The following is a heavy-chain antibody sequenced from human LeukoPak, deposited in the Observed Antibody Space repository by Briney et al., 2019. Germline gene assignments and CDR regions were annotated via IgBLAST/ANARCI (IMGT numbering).Heavy chain of an antibody. V-gene: IGHV1-69*05. J-gene: IGHJ6*02. CDR3: ARGGYSSSWYPIPDYGMDV. Sequence: ASVKVSCKASGGTFSSYAISWVRQAPGQGLEWMGGIIPIFGTANYAQKFQGRVTITRDTSASTAYMELSSLRSEDTAVYYCARGGYSSSWYPIPDYGMDVWGQGTTVTVSS. CDR2: IIPIFGTA. CDR1: GGTFSSYA. D-gene: IGHD6-13*01.